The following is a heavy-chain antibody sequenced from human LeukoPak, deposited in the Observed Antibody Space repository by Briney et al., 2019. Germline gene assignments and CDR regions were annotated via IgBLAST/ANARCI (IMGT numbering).Heavy chain of an antibody. CDR1: GYTLTGYY. CDR3: ARGYCSAGNCYEFDY. D-gene: IGHD2-15*01. V-gene: IGHV1-2*02. J-gene: IGHJ4*02. Sequence: ASVKVSCKASGYTLTGYYVHWVRQAPGQGLEWVGWINPNNVGTLYAQNLRGRVTMTRDTAISTAYMEVSGLTSDDTAVYYCARGYCSAGNCYEFDYWGQGTLVTVSS. CDR2: INPNNVGT.